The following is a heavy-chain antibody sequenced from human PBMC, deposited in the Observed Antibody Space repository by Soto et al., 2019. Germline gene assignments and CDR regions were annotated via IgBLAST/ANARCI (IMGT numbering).Heavy chain of an antibody. CDR1: GGSISSGDYY. CDR3: ARHVDVVVFDAFDI. J-gene: IGHJ3*02. V-gene: IGHV4-61*08. Sequence: SETLSLTCTVSGGSISSGDYYWSWIRQPPGKGLEWIGYIYYSGSTNYNPSLKSRVTISVDTSKNQFSLKLSSVTAADTAVYYCARHVDVVVFDAFDIWGQGTMVTVSS. D-gene: IGHD2-2*01. CDR2: IYYSGST.